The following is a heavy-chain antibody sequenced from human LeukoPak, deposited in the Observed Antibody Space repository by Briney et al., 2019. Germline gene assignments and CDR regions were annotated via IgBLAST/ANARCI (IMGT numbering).Heavy chain of an antibody. V-gene: IGHV1-8*02. Sequence: ASVKVSCKASGYTFTSYGISWVRQATGQGLEWMGWMNPNSGNTGYAQKFQGRVTMTRNTSISTAYMELSSLRSEDTAVYYCARVYYYDSSGYPEYYYYYMDVWGKGTTVTISS. CDR3: ARVYYYDSSGYPEYYYYYMDV. D-gene: IGHD3-22*01. CDR2: MNPNSGNT. J-gene: IGHJ6*03. CDR1: GYTFTSYG.